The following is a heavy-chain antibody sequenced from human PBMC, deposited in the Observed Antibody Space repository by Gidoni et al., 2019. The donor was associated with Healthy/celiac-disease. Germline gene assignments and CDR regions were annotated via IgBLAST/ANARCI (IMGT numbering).Heavy chain of an antibody. CDR2: IYYSGST. Sequence: QVQLQESGPGLVKPSATLSLTCTVSGGSISSYYWSWIRQPPGKGLEWIGYIYYSGSTNYNPSLKSRVTISVDTSKNQFSLKLSSVTAADTAVYYCARGGARDAFDIWGQGTMVTVSS. CDR3: ARGGARDAFDI. CDR1: GGSISSYY. V-gene: IGHV4-59*01. J-gene: IGHJ3*02. D-gene: IGHD4-17*01.